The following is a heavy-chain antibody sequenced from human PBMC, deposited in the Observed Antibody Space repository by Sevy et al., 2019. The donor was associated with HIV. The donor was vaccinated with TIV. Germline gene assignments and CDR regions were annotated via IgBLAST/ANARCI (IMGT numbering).Heavy chain of an antibody. CDR2: VTSDGTT. Sequence: GGSLRLSSAASGLTLTTTGMTWVRQAPGKGLEWVAGVTSDGTTYYADSVRDRFTVSRDNSKNTLYLQLNSLRADDTAVFYCAGGDTTMITDLDYWGQGTLVTVSS. J-gene: IGHJ4*02. CDR3: AGGDTTMITDLDY. V-gene: IGHV3-23*01. CDR1: GLTLTTTG. D-gene: IGHD3-16*01.